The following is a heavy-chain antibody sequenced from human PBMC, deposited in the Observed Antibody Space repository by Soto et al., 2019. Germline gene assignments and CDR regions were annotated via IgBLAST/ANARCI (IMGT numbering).Heavy chain of an antibody. Sequence: TQSLTCALSVGSICRGGYSWSWNRQTPGKGLEWIGYIYHSGSTYYNPSLKSRVTISVDRSKNQFSLKLSSVTAADTAVYYCARGPPFHWGQGTLVTVSS. V-gene: IGHV4-30-2*01. CDR1: VGSICRGGYS. CDR3: ARGPPFH. D-gene: IGHD3-16*01. J-gene: IGHJ4*02. CDR2: IYHSGST.